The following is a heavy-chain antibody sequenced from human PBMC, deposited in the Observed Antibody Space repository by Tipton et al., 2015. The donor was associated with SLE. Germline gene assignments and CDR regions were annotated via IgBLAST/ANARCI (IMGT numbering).Heavy chain of an antibody. CDR1: GFTFSSYW. D-gene: IGHD4-17*01. J-gene: IGHJ2*01. CDR3: ASAMTTVTTVDL. V-gene: IGHV3-74*01. Sequence: GSLRLSCAASGFTFSSYWMHWVRQAPGKGLVWVSRINSDGSSTSYADSVKGRFTISRDNAKNTLYLQMNSLRAEDTAVYYCASAMTTVTTVDLWGRGTLVTVSS. CDR2: INSDGSST.